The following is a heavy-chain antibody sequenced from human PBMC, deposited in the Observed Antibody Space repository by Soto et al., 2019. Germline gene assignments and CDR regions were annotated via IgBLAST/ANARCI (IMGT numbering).Heavy chain of an antibody. D-gene: IGHD3-10*01. CDR3: ARDMVRGVIPSVGYYYYGMDV. Sequence: ASVKVSCKASGYTFTSYYMHWVRQAPGQGLERMGIINPSGGSTSYAQKFQGRVTMTRDTSTSTVYMELSSLRSEDTAVYYCARDMVRGVIPSVGYYYYGMDVWGQGTTVTVSS. V-gene: IGHV1-46*01. CDR1: GYTFTSYY. CDR2: INPSGGST. J-gene: IGHJ6*02.